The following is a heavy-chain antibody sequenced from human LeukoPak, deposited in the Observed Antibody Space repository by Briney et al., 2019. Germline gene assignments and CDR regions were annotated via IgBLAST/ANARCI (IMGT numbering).Heavy chain of an antibody. CDR2: MSSSGNN. D-gene: IGHD6-19*01. V-gene: IGHV4-4*07. J-gene: IGHJ6*03. Sequence: SETLSLTCSVSGDSISYFYWSWIRQAAGKGLEWIGRMSSSGNNDYNPSLKSRVTISVDTSKNQFSLKLSSVTAADTAVYYCARAGYSSGWYGGYYYYMDVWGKGTTVTVSS. CDR1: GDSISYFY. CDR3: ARAGYSSGWYGGYYYYMDV.